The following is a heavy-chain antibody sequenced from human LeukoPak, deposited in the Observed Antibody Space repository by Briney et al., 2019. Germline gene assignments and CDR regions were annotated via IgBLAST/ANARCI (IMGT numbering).Heavy chain of an antibody. Sequence: SETLSLTCTVSGGSITSYYWSWIRQPPGKGLEWIGYIYDRGNTNYNPSLKSRVTISVDRSKNQFSLSLNSVTAADTAVYYCARGGGSSSSIDYWGQGTLVTVSS. CDR1: GGSITSYY. D-gene: IGHD6-6*01. J-gene: IGHJ4*02. CDR2: IYDRGNT. CDR3: ARGGGSSSSIDY. V-gene: IGHV4-59*12.